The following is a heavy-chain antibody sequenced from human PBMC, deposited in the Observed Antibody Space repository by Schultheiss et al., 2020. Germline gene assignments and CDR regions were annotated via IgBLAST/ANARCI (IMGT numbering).Heavy chain of an antibody. Sequence: SQTLSLTCTVSGGSISSGGYYWSWIRQHPGKGLEWIGYIYYSGSTNYNHSLKSRVTISVDTSKNQFSLKLSSVTAADTAVYYCAVSSVALYYYYYMDVWGKGTTVTVSS. CDR3: AVSSVALYYYYYMDV. D-gene: IGHD6-19*01. V-gene: IGHV4-31*03. CDR1: GGSISSGGYY. CDR2: IYYSGST. J-gene: IGHJ6*03.